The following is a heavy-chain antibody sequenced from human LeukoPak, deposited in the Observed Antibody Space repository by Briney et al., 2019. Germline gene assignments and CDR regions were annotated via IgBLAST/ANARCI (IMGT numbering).Heavy chain of an antibody. V-gene: IGHV4-30-4*01. CDR3: ARGMSTVTRPNSNWFDP. CDR2: IYYSGST. CDR1: GGSISSGGYY. Sequence: PSQTLSLTCTVSGGSISSGGYYWSWIRQPPGKGLEWIGYIYYSGSTYYNPSLKSRVTISVDTSKNQFSLKLSSVTAADTAVYYCARGMSTVTRPNSNWFDPWGQGTLVAVSS. D-gene: IGHD4-17*01. J-gene: IGHJ5*02.